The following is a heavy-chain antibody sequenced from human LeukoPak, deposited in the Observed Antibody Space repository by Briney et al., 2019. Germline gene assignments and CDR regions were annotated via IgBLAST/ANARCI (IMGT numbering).Heavy chain of an antibody. CDR3: ASAGYSSGWSLYYFDY. CDR1: GFTVSSNY. J-gene: IGHJ4*02. D-gene: IGHD6-19*01. CDR2: IYSGGST. V-gene: IGHV3-53*01. Sequence: PGGSLRLSCAASGFTVSSNYMSWVRQAPGKGLEWVSVIYSGGSTYYADSVKGRFTISRDNSKNTLYLQMNSLRAEDTAVYYCASAGYSSGWSLYYFDYWGQGTLVTVSS.